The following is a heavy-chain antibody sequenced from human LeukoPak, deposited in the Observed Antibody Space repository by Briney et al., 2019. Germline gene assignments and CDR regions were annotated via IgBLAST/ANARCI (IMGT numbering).Heavy chain of an antibody. J-gene: IGHJ4*02. CDR3: ARDTSGIAVSWPLAL. V-gene: IGHV1-2*02. D-gene: IGHD6-19*01. CDR1: GYTFTGYY. CDR2: INPNSGGT. Sequence: GASVKVSCKASGYTFTGYYMHWVRQAPGQGLEWMGWINPNSGGTNYAQKFQGRVTMTRDTSISTAYMELSRLRSDDTAVYYCARDTSGIAVSWPLALWGQGTLVTVSS.